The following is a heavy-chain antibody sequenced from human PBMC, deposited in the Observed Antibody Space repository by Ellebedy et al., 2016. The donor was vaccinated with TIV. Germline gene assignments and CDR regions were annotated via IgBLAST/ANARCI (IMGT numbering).Heavy chain of an antibody. CDR1: GFTFSSYA. CDR2: ISGSGGST. D-gene: IGHD2-2*01. V-gene: IGHV3-23*01. J-gene: IGHJ1*01. CDR3: AKDRDARNDGQITKDIVVVPAARGIRSDKYFQH. Sequence: GESLKISCAASGFTFSSYAMSWVRQAPGKGLEWVSAISGSGGSTYYADSVKGRFTISRDNSKNTLYLQTNSLRAEDTAVYYCAKDRDARNDGQITKDIVVVPAARGIRSDKYFQHWGQGTLVTVSS.